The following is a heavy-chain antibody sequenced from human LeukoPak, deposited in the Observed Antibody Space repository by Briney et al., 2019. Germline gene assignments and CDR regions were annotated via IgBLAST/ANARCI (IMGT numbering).Heavy chain of an antibody. CDR1: GYTFTSYG. CDR2: ISAYNGNT. D-gene: IGHD3-22*01. J-gene: IGHJ4*02. CDR3: ARAADSSGYYYHLTSFDY. Sequence: ASVKVSCKASGYTFTSYGISWVRQAPGQGLEWMGWISAYNGNTNYAQKLQGRVTMTTDTSTSTAYMELRSLRSDDTAVYYCARAADSSGYYYHLTSFDYWGQGTLVTVSS. V-gene: IGHV1-18*01.